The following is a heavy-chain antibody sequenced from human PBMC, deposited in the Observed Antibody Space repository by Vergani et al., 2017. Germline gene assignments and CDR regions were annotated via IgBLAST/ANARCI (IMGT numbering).Heavy chain of an antibody. V-gene: IGHV3-23*04. CDR1: GFTFSSYA. J-gene: IGHJ4*02. Sequence: VQLVESGGGLVQPGGSLRLSCAASGFTFSSYAMSWVRQAPGKGLEWVSAISGSGGSTYYADSVKGRFTISRDNSKNTLYLQMNSLRTEDTSVYYCAKGRTYYYDSSRDYWGQGTLVTVSS. CDR3: AKGRTYYYDSSRDY. CDR2: ISGSGGST. D-gene: IGHD3-22*01.